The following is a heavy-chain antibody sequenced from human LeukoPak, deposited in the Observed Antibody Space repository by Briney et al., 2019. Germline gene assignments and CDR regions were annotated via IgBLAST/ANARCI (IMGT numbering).Heavy chain of an antibody. V-gene: IGHV4-34*01. D-gene: IGHD5-12*01. CDR1: GGSSSSYY. CDR2: INHSGST. CDR3: ARNIGYDSPDY. J-gene: IGHJ4*02. Sequence: PSETLSLTCTVSGGSSSSYYWSWIRQPPGKGLEWIGEINHSGSTNYNPSLKSRVTISVDTSKNQFSLKLSSVTAADTAVYYCARNIGYDSPDYWGQGTLVTVSS.